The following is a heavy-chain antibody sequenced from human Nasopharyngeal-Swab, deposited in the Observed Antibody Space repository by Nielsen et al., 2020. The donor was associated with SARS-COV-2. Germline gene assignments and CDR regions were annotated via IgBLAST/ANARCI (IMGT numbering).Heavy chain of an antibody. CDR2: ISGSGGST. CDR3: AKDILPGRYDRTYDAFDI. CDR1: GFTFSSYW. V-gene: IGHV3-23*01. J-gene: IGHJ3*02. Sequence: GESLKISCAASGFTFSSYWMSWVRQAPGKGLEWVSAISGSGGSTYYADSVKGRFTISRDNSKNTLYLQMNSLRAEDTAVYYCAKDILPGRYDRTYDAFDIWGQGTMVTVSS. D-gene: IGHD3-22*01.